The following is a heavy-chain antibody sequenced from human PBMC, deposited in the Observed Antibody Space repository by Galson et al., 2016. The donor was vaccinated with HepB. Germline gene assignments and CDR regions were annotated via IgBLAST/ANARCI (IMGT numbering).Heavy chain of an antibody. CDR3: ARVGVAAAVCT. D-gene: IGHD6-13*01. J-gene: IGHJ4*02. Sequence: FLRLSCAASGFTFSSYSMNWVRQAPGKGLEWVSYISSSSSTTYYADSVKGRFTISRDNAKNSLYLQMNSLRAEDTAVYYCARVGVAAAVCTWGQGTLVTVSS. CDR2: ISSSSSTT. CDR1: GFTFSSYS. V-gene: IGHV3-48*01.